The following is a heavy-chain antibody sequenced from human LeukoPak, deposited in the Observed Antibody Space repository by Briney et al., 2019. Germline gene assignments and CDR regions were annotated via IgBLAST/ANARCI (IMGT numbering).Heavy chain of an antibody. J-gene: IGHJ6*03. D-gene: IGHD3-16*01. V-gene: IGHV3-11*01. Sequence: PGGSLRLSCAASGFTFSDYYMSWIRQAPGKGLEWVSYISSSGSTIYYADSVKGRFTISRDNAKNSLYLQMNSLRAEDTAVYYCARDRLGGYYYYYMDVWGKGTTVTVSS. CDR3: ARDRLGGYYYYYMDV. CDR1: GFTFSDYY. CDR2: ISSSGSTI.